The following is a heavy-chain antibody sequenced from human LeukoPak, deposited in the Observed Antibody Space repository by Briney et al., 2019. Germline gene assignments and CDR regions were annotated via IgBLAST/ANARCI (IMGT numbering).Heavy chain of an antibody. CDR1: GFTFSSYW. Sequence: PGGSLRLSCAASGFTFSSYWMSWVRQAPGKGLEWVANIKQDGSEKYYVDSVKGRFTISRDNAKNSLYLQMNSLRAEDTAVYYCARVKGLYYYYHMDVWGKGTTVTVSS. CDR2: IKQDGSEK. CDR3: ARVKGLYYYYHMDV. J-gene: IGHJ6*03. V-gene: IGHV3-7*01.